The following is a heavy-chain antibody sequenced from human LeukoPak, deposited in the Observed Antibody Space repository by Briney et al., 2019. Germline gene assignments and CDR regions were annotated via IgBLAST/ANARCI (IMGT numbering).Heavy chain of an antibody. CDR3: VAQLVDAPPTFDY. Sequence: SVKVSCKASGGTFSSYAISWVRQAPGQGFEWLGGIFGTVTYAPNFQGRVSFTTDESTSTAYMELSGLTSEDTAVYYFVAQLVDAPPTFDYWGQGTLVTVSS. D-gene: IGHD1-1*01. CDR2: IFGTV. CDR1: GGTFSSYA. J-gene: IGHJ4*02. V-gene: IGHV1-69*05.